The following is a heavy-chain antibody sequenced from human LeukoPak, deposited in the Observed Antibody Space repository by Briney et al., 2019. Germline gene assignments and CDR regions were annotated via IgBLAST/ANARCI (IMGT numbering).Heavy chain of an antibody. D-gene: IGHD5-12*01. CDR2: ISAYNGNT. V-gene: IGHV1-18*01. CDR3: ARVILTAYSGYEIHKDYYYYGMDV. J-gene: IGHJ6*02. CDR1: GYTFTSYG. Sequence: ASVKVSCKASGYTFTSYGISWVRQAPGQGLEWMGWISAYNGNTNYAQKLQGRVTMTTDTSTSTAYMELRSLRSDDTAVYYCARVILTAYSGYEIHKDYYYYGMDVWGQGTTVTVSS.